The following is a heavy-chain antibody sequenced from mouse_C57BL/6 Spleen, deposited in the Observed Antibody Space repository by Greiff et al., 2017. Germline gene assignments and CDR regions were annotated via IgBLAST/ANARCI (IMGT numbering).Heavy chain of an antibody. CDR2: ISSGSSTI. CDR3: AKNVWYFDV. CDR1: GFTFSDYG. J-gene: IGHJ1*03. Sequence: EVQGVESGGGLVKPGGSLKLSCAASGFTFSDYGMHWVRQAPEKGLEWVAYISSGSSTIYYADKVKGRFTISRDNAKNTLFLQMTSLRSEDTAMYYCAKNVWYFDVWGTGTTVTVSS. V-gene: IGHV5-17*01.